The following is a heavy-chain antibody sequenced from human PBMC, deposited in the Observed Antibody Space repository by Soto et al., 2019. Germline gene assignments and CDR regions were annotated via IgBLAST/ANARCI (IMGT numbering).Heavy chain of an antibody. Sequence: QVQVVQSGVEVRRPGSSVKVSCKASGDTFKNCVIIWVRQAPGQGLEWMGGIIPLFGTTDFAQRFQGRLTITTDESTTTAYMELSRLRSEDTATYYCAAELGFGKLSVVWGQGTTVIVS. D-gene: IGHD3-10*01. CDR2: IIPLFGTT. J-gene: IGHJ6*02. CDR3: AAELGFGKLSVV. V-gene: IGHV1-69*01. CDR1: GDTFKNCV.